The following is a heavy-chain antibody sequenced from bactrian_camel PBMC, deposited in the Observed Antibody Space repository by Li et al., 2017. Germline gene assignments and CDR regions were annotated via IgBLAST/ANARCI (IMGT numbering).Heavy chain of an antibody. V-gene: IGHV3S53*01. CDR2: IHRDGST. J-gene: IGHJ4*01. CDR1: GYVDSSVC. CDR3: RPEWPGRAWPGLAGTRNRSITT. D-gene: IGHD6*01. Sequence: HVQLVESGGGSVQAGGSLTLSCVASGYVDSSVCMGWFRQAPGKEREGVASIHRDGSTSYADSVEGRFTISQDSAKKLVFLQMNSLVPEDTACTTVRPEWPGRAWPGLAGTRNRSITTGARGPRSPSP.